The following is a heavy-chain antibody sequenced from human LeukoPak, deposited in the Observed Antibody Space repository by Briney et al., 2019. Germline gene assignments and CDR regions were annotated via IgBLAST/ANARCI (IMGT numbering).Heavy chain of an antibody. CDR3: ARDSGIAAAGTGDY. CDR2: IYHSGYI. V-gene: IGHV4-4*02. CDR1: GGSISSSNW. Sequence: PSGTLSLTCAVSGGSISSSNWWSWVRQPPGKGLEWIGEIYHSGYINYNPSLKSRVTLSVDKSKNQFSLNLSSVTAADTAVYYCARDSGIAAAGTGDYWGQGTLVTVSS. D-gene: IGHD6-13*01. J-gene: IGHJ4*02.